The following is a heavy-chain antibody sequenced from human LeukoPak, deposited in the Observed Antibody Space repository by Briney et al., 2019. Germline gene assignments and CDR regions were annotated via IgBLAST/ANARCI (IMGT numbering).Heavy chain of an antibody. CDR2: ISSTGGTT. J-gene: IGHJ6*03. CDR3: AKNGDRGAYCTGGTCYPYIYYYMDV. D-gene: IGHD2-15*01. Sequence: QSGGTLRLSCAASGITFSSYGMSWVRQAPGKGLEWVSSISSTGGTTYYADSVKGRFTISRDNSKNTLYLQMNSLRAEDTAIYYCAKNGDRGAYCTGGTCYPYIYYYMDVWGKGTTVTISS. V-gene: IGHV3-23*01. CDR1: GITFSSYG.